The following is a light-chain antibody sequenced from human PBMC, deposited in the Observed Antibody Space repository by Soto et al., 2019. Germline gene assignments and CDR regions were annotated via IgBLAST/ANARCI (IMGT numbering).Light chain of an antibody. Sequence: DIQMTQSPSTLSASVGDRVTITCRASQSISSWLAWYQQKPGKAPKLLIYKASSLESGVLSRFSGSGSGTEFTLTISSLQPDDFATYYCQQYNSSWTFGQGTKVEIK. CDR3: QQYNSSWT. V-gene: IGKV1-5*03. J-gene: IGKJ1*01. CDR2: KAS. CDR1: QSISSW.